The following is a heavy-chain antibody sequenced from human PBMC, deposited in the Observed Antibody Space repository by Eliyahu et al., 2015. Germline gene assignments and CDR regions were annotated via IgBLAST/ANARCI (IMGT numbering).Heavy chain of an antibody. CDR1: GFXFSNYA. D-gene: IGHD5-18*01. CDR3: AKVLGHREYSSGSGFDH. CDR2: IGASGDST. Sequence: EVQLLESGGGLVQPGGSLRLSCVASGFXFSNYAMSWVRQTPGKGLEWVSAIGASGDSTYYTDSVKGRFTISRDNSENTLYLQMNSLRAEDTAVFFCAKVLGHREYSSGSGFDHWGLGTLVTVSS. J-gene: IGHJ4*02. V-gene: IGHV3-23*01.